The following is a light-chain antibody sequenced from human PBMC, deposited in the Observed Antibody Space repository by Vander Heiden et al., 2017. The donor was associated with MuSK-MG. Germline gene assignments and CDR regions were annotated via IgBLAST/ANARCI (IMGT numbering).Light chain of an antibody. V-gene: IGLV1-44*01. Sequence: SVFTQPPSASVNPGQRVTLSCSRASPNIGHNTENCHQHPPGKAPKLLISGNNERPSGVPDRFSASKSGTSASLAITGLQFEDEGYYYCASWDDSLTYIFGTGTKVTVL. CDR2: GNN. J-gene: IGLJ1*01. CDR1: SPNIGHNT. CDR3: ASWDDSLTYI.